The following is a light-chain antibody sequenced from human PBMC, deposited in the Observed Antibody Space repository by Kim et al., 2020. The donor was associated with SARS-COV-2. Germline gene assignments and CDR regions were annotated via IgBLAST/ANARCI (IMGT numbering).Light chain of an antibody. J-gene: IGLJ3*02. V-gene: IGLV1-44*01. CDR1: SSNIGSNT. Sequence: GQRVTISCSGSSSNIGSNTVNWYQQLPGTAPKLLIYSNNQRPSVVPDRFSGSKSGTSASLAISGLQSEDEADYYCAAWDDSLNGRVFGGGTKLTVL. CDR3: AAWDDSLNGRV. CDR2: SNN.